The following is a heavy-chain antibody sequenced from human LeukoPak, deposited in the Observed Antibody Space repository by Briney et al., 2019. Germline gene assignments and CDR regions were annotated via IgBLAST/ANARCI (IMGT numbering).Heavy chain of an antibody. CDR2: INHTGGT. CDR3: AILGSSGSYNY. CDR1: GGSISTYF. Sequence: SETLSLTCTVSGGSISTYFWTWIRQPPGKGLEWIGEINHTGGTNYNPSLRSRATISVDTSKNQFYLNLSFVTAADTAVYYCAILGSSGSYNYWGQGTLVTVAS. J-gene: IGHJ4*02. V-gene: IGHV4-34*01. D-gene: IGHD1-26*01.